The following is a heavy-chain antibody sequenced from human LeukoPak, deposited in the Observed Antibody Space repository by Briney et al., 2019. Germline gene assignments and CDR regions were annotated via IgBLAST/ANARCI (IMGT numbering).Heavy chain of an antibody. J-gene: IGHJ4*02. CDR1: GDSITTSGYY. D-gene: IGHD3-3*01. Sequence: PSETLSLTCTVSGDSITTSGYYWSWIRRHPGAGLEWIAYIHYIGNTYYNPSLESRVTMSIDTSSNQFSLNVASVTAADTAVHFCARVRDDYFFDYWGQGILVTVSS. CDR2: IHYIGNT. V-gene: IGHV4-31*03. CDR3: ARVRDDYFFDY.